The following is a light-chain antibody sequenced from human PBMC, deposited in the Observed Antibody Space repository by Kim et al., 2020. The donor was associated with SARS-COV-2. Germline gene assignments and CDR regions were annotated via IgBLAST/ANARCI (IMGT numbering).Light chain of an antibody. CDR1: HNVGSS. V-gene: IGKV3-11*01. CDR3: KQRGSWPPPLT. J-gene: IGKJ4*01. Sequence: PWEGATLSCRASHNVGSSLDWYQQTHRQAPGHIIYDAAIRAAGMRVRFSGSGSGTVFTLPIGSIAPENFAIYSCKQRGSWPPPLTIGGGTKVDIK. CDR2: DAA.